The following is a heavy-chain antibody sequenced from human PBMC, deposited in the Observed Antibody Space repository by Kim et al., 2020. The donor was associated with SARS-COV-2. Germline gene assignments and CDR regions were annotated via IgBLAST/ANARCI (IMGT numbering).Heavy chain of an antibody. CDR2: INPNSGGT. CDR3: ARVSHAYCGGDCYSDWFDP. J-gene: IGHJ5*02. Sequence: ASVKVSCKASGYTFTGYYMHWVRQAPGQGLEWMGWINPNSGGTNYAQKFQGRVTMTRDTSISTAYMELSRLRSDDTAVYYCARVSHAYCGGDCYSDWFDPWGQGTLVTVSS. V-gene: IGHV1-2*02. CDR1: GYTFTGYY. D-gene: IGHD2-21*01.